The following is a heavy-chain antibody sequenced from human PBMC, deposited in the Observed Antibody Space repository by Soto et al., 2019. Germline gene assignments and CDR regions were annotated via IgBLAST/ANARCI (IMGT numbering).Heavy chain of an antibody. D-gene: IGHD2-2*01. Sequence: EVQLVESGGGLVQPGGSLRLSCAASGFTFSSYSMNWVRQAPGKGLEWVSYISSSSSTIYYADSVKGRFTISRDDAKNPPPLQRNSLRDGDTAVYYSATDTPGFYCSSTGWPRFDYWGQGTLVTVSS. CDR1: GFTFSSYS. CDR2: ISSSSSTI. J-gene: IGHJ4*02. CDR3: ATDTPGFYCSSTGWPRFDY. V-gene: IGHV3-48*02.